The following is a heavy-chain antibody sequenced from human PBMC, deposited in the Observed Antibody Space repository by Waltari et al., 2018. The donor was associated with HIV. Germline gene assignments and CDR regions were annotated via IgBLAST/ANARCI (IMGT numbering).Heavy chain of an antibody. D-gene: IGHD6-6*01. Sequence: QVQLQESGPGLVKPSETLSLTCTVPGGSIGTYFCPWIRQPAGKGLEWVGRISTTGTTNYNPSLKSRITMSLDTSNNHFSLSLTSVTAADTAVYYCAREETSGRPLADWGQGTLVTVSS. J-gene: IGHJ4*02. CDR2: ISTTGTT. V-gene: IGHV4-4*07. CDR3: AREETSGRPLAD. CDR1: GGSIGTYF.